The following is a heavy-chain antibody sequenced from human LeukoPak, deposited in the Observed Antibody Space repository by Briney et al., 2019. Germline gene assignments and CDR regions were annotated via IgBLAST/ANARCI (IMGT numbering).Heavy chain of an antibody. CDR1: GGSISSYY. CDR2: IYYSGST. V-gene: IGHV4-59*01. Sequence: SETLSLTCTVSGGSISSYYWSWIRQPPGKGLEWIGYIYYSGSTNYNPSLKSRVTISVDTSKNQFSLKLSSVTAADTAVYYCARGRGIAAFAFDIWGQGTMVTVSS. J-gene: IGHJ3*02. CDR3: ARGRGIAAFAFDI. D-gene: IGHD6-25*01.